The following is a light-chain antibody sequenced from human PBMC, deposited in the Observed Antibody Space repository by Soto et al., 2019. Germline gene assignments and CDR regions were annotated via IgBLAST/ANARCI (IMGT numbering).Light chain of an antibody. CDR3: TSYAGSNNLV. CDR2: EVS. CDR1: CSDIGGYNY. Sequence: QSVLTQPPSASGSPGQSVTISCTGTCSDIGGYNYVSWYQQHPGKAPKLIIYEVSKRPSGVPDRFSGSKSGNTASLTVSGLQAEDEADYYCTSYAGSNNLVFAGGTKLTVL. V-gene: IGLV2-8*01. J-gene: IGLJ3*02.